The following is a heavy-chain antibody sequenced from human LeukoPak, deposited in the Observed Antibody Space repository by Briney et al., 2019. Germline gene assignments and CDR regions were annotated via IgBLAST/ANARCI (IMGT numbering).Heavy chain of an antibody. V-gene: IGHV4-39*01. CDR1: GGSITYSHYY. Sequence: SETLSLTCSVSGGSITYSHYYWGWVHQPPGKGLEWIGGIYYSGSTYYNPSLKSRVTISVDTSRNEFSLRLSSVTAADTALYFCARQSGSYGGILDNWGQGILGTVSS. D-gene: IGHD1-26*01. J-gene: IGHJ4*02. CDR2: IYYSGST. CDR3: ARQSGSYGGILDN.